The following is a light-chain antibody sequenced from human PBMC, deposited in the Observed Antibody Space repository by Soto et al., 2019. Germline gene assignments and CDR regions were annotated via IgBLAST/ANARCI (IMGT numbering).Light chain of an antibody. CDR3: QQFDNLPLT. V-gene: IGKV1-33*01. J-gene: IGKJ4*01. CDR2: DAT. CDR1: QDITNH. Sequence: DIQMTQSPSSLSASIGDRVTITCQASQDITNHLNWYQQKPGKAPNLLIYDATNFETGVPSRLSGSGSGTHFTFTISSLQPEDIATYYSQQFDNLPLTFGGGTKVEIK.